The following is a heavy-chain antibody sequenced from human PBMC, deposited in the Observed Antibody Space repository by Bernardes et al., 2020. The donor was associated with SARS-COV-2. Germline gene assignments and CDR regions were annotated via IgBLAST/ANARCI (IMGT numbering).Heavy chain of an antibody. Sequence: GSLRLSCSASVFTVSDYYMSWICQAPGRELECLSDISSSSSSIYYAAFVKGRFTISRDNAKNSLYLQMSSLRAEDRAVYYCGRVPYSSSSGVDYWRQGTLVTVSA. CDR3: GRVPYSSSSGVDY. CDR1: VFTVSDYY. V-gene: IGHV3-11*01. D-gene: IGHD6-6*01. CDR2: ISSSSSSI. J-gene: IGHJ4*02.